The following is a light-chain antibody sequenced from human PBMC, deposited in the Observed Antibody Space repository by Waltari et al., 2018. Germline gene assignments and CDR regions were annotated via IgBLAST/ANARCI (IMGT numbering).Light chain of an antibody. CDR1: RSNIGINY. CDR2: RNN. Sequence: QSVLTQPPSASGTPGQRVTISCSGSRSNIGINYVYWYQHLPGTTTKLLIYRNNQRPSGVPDRFSGSKSGTSASLAISGLRSEDEADYYCAAWDDTLSAVLFGGGTNLTVL. CDR3: AAWDDTLSAVL. J-gene: IGLJ3*02. V-gene: IGLV1-47*01.